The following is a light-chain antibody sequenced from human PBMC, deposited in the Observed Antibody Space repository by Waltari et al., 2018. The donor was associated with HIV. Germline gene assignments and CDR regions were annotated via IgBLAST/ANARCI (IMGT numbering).Light chain of an antibody. Sequence: YELTQPPSVAVSPGQTVSITCSANQLGDKYVSWYQQKPGQSPVLVIYPDNKRPSGIPERYSASLSWNTATLTISGTLPMDEADYYCQTWDRPTVIFGGGTKLTV. V-gene: IGLV3-1*01. CDR1: QLGDKY. CDR2: PDN. J-gene: IGLJ2*01. CDR3: QTWDRPTVI.